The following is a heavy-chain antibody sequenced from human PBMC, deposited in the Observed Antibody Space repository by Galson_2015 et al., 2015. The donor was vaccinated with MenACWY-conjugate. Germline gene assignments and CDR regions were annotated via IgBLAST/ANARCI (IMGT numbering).Heavy chain of an antibody. D-gene: IGHD2-15*01. CDR3: ARDLGFYCSHNDCYSPY. Sequence: SLRLSCAASGFTFNNYWMSWVRQVPGKGPEWVANIKQDGSEKYYVDSVRGRFTISRDNAKSSLFLQMNSLRVEDTAVYYCARDLGFYCSHNDCYSPYSVQATLFTVSS. CDR1: GFTFNNYW. V-gene: IGHV3-7*03. J-gene: IGHJ4*02. CDR2: IKQDGSEK.